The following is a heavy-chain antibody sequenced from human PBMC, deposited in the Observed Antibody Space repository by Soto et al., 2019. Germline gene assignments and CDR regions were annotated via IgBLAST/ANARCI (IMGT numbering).Heavy chain of an antibody. CDR1: GGSISSGNYY. V-gene: IGHV4-30-4*01. CDR2: ISYSGST. CDR3: ATMGTPATGLYFFDY. D-gene: IGHD2-15*01. J-gene: IGHJ4*02. Sequence: QVQLQESGPGLVKPSQTLSLTCTVSGGSISSGNYYWSWIRQPPGKGLEWIGFISYSGSTYYSMSPKSRVTISVDTSKSQFSLNLSFVTAADTAVYYCATMGTPATGLYFFDYWGQGSLVTVSS.